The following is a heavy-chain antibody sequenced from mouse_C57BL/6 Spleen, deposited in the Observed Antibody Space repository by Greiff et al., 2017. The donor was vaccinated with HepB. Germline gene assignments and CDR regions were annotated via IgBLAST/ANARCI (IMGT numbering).Heavy chain of an antibody. CDR1: GFTFSNYW. V-gene: IGHV6-3*01. D-gene: IGHD2-1*01. CDR3: ILLYYFDY. Sequence: EVKLMESGGGLVQPGGSMKLSCVASGFTFSNYWMNWVRQSPEKGLEWVAQIRLKSDNYATHYAESVKGRFTISRDDSKSSVYLQMNNLRAEDTGIYYCILLYYFDYWGQGTTLTVSS. CDR2: IRLKSDNYAT. J-gene: IGHJ2*01.